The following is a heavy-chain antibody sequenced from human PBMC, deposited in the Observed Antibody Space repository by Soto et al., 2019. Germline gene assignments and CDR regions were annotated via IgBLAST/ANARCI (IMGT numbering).Heavy chain of an antibody. CDR1: GGSFSGYY. Sequence: PSETLSLTCAVYGGSFSGYYWSWIRQPPGKGLEWIGEINHSGSTNYNPSLKSRVTISVDTSKNQFSLKLSSVTAADTAVYYCASTEVVVVAATHRFGWFDPWGQGTLVTVSS. D-gene: IGHD2-15*01. CDR2: INHSGST. J-gene: IGHJ5*02. V-gene: IGHV4-34*01. CDR3: ASTEVVVVAATHRFGWFDP.